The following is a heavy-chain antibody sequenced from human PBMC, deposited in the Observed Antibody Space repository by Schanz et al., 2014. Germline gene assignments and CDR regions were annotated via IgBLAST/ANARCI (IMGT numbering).Heavy chain of an antibody. CDR1: GYTFTGHH. J-gene: IGHJ4*02. Sequence: QVQLVQSGAEVKKPGASVKVSCKASGYTFTGHHMHWVRQAPGQGLEWMGWINPNSGDRNYAQKFQGRVTMTRDTSISTAYMELSSLTSADTAIYFCARDKSEHHLLFFDYWGPGMLVTVSS. CDR2: INPNSGDR. CDR3: ARDKSEHHLLFFDY. V-gene: IGHV1-2*02.